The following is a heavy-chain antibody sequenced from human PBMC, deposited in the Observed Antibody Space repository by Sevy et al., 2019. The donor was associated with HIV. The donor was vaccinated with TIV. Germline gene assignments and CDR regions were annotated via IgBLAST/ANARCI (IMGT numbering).Heavy chain of an antibody. D-gene: IGHD3-3*01. CDR2: INPNSGVT. CDR3: VREDINAPRTLLSFDI. CDR1: GYIFSDYN. J-gene: IGHJ3*02. V-gene: IGHV1-2*06. Sequence: ASVKVSCKTTGYIFSDYNMHWVRQAPGQGLEWMALINPNSGVTIYAHNFRGRVSLTRDTSMSKAYMELSGLPSDDTAVYYCVREDINAPRTLLSFDIWGQGTMVTVSS.